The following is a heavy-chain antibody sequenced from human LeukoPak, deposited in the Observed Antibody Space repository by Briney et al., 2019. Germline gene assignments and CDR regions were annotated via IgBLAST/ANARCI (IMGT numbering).Heavy chain of an antibody. CDR3: AKVSNYYYGSGSYIDY. D-gene: IGHD3-10*01. Sequence: SGGSLRLSCAASGFTFSSYWMHWVRQAPGKGLVWVSRINSDGSSTSYADSVKGRFTISRDNAKNTLYLQMNSLRAEDTAVYYCAKVSNYYYGSGSYIDYWGQGTLVTVSS. V-gene: IGHV3-74*01. CDR1: GFTFSSYW. J-gene: IGHJ4*02. CDR2: INSDGSST.